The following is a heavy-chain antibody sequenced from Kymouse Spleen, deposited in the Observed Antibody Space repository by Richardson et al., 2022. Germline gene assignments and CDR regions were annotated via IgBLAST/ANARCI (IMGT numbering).Heavy chain of an antibody. CDR3: ARPGSSSFYWYFDL. CDR1: GGSISSSSYY. V-gene: IGHV4-39*01. J-gene: IGHJ2*01. CDR2: IYYSGST. D-gene: IGHD6-13*01. Sequence: QLQLQESGPGLVKPSETLSLTCTVSGGSISSSSYYWGWIRQPPGKGLEWIGSIYYSGSTYYNPSLKSRVTISVDTSKNQFSLKLSSVTAADTAVYYCARPGSSSFYWYFDLWGRGTLVTVSS.